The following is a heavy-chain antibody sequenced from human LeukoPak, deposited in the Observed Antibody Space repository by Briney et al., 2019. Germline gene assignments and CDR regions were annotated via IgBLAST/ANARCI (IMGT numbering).Heavy chain of an antibody. V-gene: IGHV3-23*01. J-gene: IGHJ4*02. CDR3: AKVPEGLHWNSKYYFDH. CDR2: ISGSGSNT. Sequence: GGSLRLSCAASGFTFSGYAMNWVRQAPGKGLEWVSGISGSGSNTYYTDSVKGRFTISRDDTQDTLYLQMNSLRVEDTAVYFCAKVPEGLHWNSKYYFDHWGQGTLVTVSS. CDR1: GFTFSGYA. D-gene: IGHD1-7*01.